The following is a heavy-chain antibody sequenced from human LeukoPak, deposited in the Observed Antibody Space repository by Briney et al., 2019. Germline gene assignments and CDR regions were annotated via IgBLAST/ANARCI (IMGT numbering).Heavy chain of an antibody. J-gene: IGHJ5*02. D-gene: IGHD3-10*01. Sequence: GGSLRLSCAASGFTFSSYAMHWVRQAPGKGLEWVAVIYSGGSTYYADSVKGRFTISRDNSKNTLYLQMNSLRAEDTAVYYCARTWFGESHNWFDPWGQGTLVTVSS. V-gene: IGHV3-53*01. CDR2: IYSGGST. CDR1: GFTFSSYA. CDR3: ARTWFGESHNWFDP.